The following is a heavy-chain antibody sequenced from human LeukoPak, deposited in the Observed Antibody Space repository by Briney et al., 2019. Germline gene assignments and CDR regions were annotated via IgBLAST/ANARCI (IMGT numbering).Heavy chain of an antibody. J-gene: IGHJ5*02. D-gene: IGHD6-13*01. V-gene: IGHV1-69*05. Sequence: ASVKVSCKASGGTFSSYAISWVRQAPGQGLEWMGRIIPIFGTANYAQKFQGRVTINTDESTSTAYMELSSLRSEDTAVYYCARDRYSSSWTSPFDPWGQGTLVTVSS. CDR3: ARDRYSSSWTSPFDP. CDR2: IIPIFGTA. CDR1: GGTFSSYA.